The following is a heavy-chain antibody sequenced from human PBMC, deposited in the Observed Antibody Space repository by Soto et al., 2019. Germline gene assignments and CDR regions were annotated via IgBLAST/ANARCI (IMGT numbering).Heavy chain of an antibody. J-gene: IGHJ6*02. V-gene: IGHV3-30-3*01. D-gene: IGHD1-26*01. CDR1: GFTFSRYA. CDR3: ARPVGIDYDYYGLDV. CDR2: ISYDGSNK. Sequence: QVQLVESGGGVVQPGRSLRLSCAASGFTFSRYAMHWVRQAPGKGLEWVAVISYDGSNKYYADSVKGRFTISRDNSKNTLYRLMNSLRTEDTAVYYCARPVGIDYDYYGLDVWGHGTTVTVSS.